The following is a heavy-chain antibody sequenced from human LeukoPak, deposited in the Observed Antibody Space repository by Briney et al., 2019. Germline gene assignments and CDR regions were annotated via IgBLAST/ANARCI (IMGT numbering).Heavy chain of an antibody. CDR2: ISPNSGDT. CDR1: GYTFTSYG. CDR3: ARIISYGGSDGFDL. J-gene: IGHJ3*01. D-gene: IGHD1-26*01. Sequence: ASVKVSCKASGYTFTSYGISWVRQAPGQGLEWMGWISPNSGDTDYAQKFQGRVTMTRDTPISTVYMALSSLRSDDTAMYYCARIISYGGSDGFDLWGQGTMVTVSS. V-gene: IGHV1-2*02.